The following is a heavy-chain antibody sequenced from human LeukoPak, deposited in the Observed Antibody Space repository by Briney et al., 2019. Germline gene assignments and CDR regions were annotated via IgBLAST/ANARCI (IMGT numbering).Heavy chain of an antibody. Sequence: KISCKGSGYSFTSYWIGWVRQMPGKGLEWMGIIYPGDSDTRYSPPFQGQVTISADKSISTAYLQWSSLKASDTAMYYCAREIRMATSPFDYWGQGTLVTVSS. CDR2: IYPGDSDT. CDR3: AREIRMATSPFDY. D-gene: IGHD5-24*01. J-gene: IGHJ4*02. CDR1: GYSFTSYW. V-gene: IGHV5-51*01.